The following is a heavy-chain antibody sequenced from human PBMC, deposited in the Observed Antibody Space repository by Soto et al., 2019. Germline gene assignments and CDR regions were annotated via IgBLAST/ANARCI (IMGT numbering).Heavy chain of an antibody. D-gene: IGHD1-26*01. Sequence: PEKLPLTCTVSGGSISSYYWSWIRQPPGKGLEYIGYIYYSGSTNYNPSLKSRVAISVDTSKKQFSLKLSSVTAADTAVYYCAILLYSGSHTDLFDPSGQGSPVTVSS. CDR2: IYYSGST. CDR3: AILLYSGSHTDLFDP. CDR1: GGSISSYY. J-gene: IGHJ5*02. V-gene: IGHV4-59*01.